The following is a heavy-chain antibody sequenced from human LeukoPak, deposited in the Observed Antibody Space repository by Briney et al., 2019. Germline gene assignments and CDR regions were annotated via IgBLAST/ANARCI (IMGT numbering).Heavy chain of an antibody. Sequence: SETLSLTCTVSGGSISSSVYYWGWIRQPPGKGLEWIGSIYYSGSTYYNPSLESRVTISVDTSKNQFSLRLSSVTAADTAVYYCASVDTNTGHDYWGQGTLVTVSS. V-gene: IGHV4-39*01. D-gene: IGHD5-18*01. CDR3: ASVDTNTGHDY. CDR2: IYYSGST. CDR1: GGSISSSVYY. J-gene: IGHJ4*02.